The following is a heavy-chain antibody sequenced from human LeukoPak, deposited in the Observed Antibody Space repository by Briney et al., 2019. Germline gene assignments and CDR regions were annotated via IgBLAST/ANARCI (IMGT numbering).Heavy chain of an antibody. CDR2: IFYSGST. CDR3: ARGVVPAANYNWFDP. CDR1: GGSINNYC. V-gene: IGHV4-59*01. J-gene: IGHJ5*02. D-gene: IGHD2-2*01. Sequence: KPSETLSLTRTVSGGSINNYCWSWIRQPPGKGLEWIGCIFYSGSTNYNPSLKSRVTISVDTSKNQFSLKLTSVTAADTAVYYCARGVVPAANYNWFDPWGQGTLVTVSS.